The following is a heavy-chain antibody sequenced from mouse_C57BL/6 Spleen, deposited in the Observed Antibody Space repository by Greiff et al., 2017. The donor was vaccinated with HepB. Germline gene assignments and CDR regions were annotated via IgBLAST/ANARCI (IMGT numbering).Heavy chain of an antibody. CDR1: GFTFSSYA. V-gene: IGHV5-4*01. Sequence: EVHLVESGGGLVKPGGSLKLSCAASGFTFSSYAMSWVRQTPEKRLEWVATISDGGSYTYYPDNVKGRFTISRDNAKNNLYLQMSHLKSEDTAMYYCAREGDSLFAYWGQVTLVTVSA. CDR2: ISDGGSYT. J-gene: IGHJ3*01. CDR3: AREGDSLFAY.